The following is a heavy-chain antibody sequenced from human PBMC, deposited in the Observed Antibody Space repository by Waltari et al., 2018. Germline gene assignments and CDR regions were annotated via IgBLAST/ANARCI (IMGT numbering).Heavy chain of an antibody. CDR1: GYSIRSGYY. J-gene: IGHJ5*02. CDR2: IYHSGST. V-gene: IGHV4-38-2*02. Sequence: QVQLQESGPGLVKPSETLSLTCTVSGYSIRSGYYWGWIRQPPGKGLEWIGSIYHSGSTYYNPSLKSRVTISVDTSKNQFSLKLSSVTAADTAVYYCARRNRNWFDPWGQGTLVTVSS. CDR3: ARRNRNWFDP. D-gene: IGHD1-1*01.